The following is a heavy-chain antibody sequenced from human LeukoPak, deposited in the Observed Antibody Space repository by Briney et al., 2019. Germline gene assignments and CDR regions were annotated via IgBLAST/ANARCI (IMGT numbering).Heavy chain of an antibody. CDR2: IYTSGST. V-gene: IGHV4-61*02. D-gene: IGHD2-15*01. CDR3: AREELDCSGGSCYTGDFDY. J-gene: IGHJ4*02. Sequence: SETLSLTCTVSGGSISSGSYYWSWIRQPAGKGLEGIGRIYTSGSTNYNPSLRSRVTISVETSQNQFSLKLSSVTAADTAVYYCAREELDCSGGSCYTGDFDYWGQGTLVTASS. CDR1: GGSISSGSYY.